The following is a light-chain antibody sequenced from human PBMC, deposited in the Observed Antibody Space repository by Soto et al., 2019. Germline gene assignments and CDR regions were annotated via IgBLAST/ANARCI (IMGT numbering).Light chain of an antibody. J-gene: IGKJ1*01. CDR1: QSVNSW. V-gene: IGKV1-5*03. CDR2: KAS. CDR3: QQYSSFSWT. Sequence: DIQMTQSPYTLSAHVGDIVNISCRASQSVNSWLAWYQQKPGKAPKLLIYKASTLESGVPSRFGGSGSGTEFTLTITSLQPEDFATYYCQQYSSFSWTFGQGTKV.